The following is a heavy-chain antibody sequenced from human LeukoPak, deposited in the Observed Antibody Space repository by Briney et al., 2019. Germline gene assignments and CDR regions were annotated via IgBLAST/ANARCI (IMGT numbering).Heavy chain of an antibody. D-gene: IGHD3-10*01. CDR3: ASRGHGYPNWFGP. J-gene: IGHJ5*02. V-gene: IGHV1-69*01. Sequence: GSSVKVSCKASGGTFSSYAISWVRQAPGQGLEWMGGIIPIFGTANYAQKFQGRVTITADESTSTAYMELSSLRSEDTAVYYCASRGHGYPNWFGPWGQGTLVTVSS. CDR2: IIPIFGTA. CDR1: GGTFSSYA.